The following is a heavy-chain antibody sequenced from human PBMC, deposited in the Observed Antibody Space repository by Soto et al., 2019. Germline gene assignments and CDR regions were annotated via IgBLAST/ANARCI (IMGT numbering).Heavy chain of an antibody. D-gene: IGHD5-12*01. V-gene: IGHV3-33*01. CDR3: ARPRRVATIGHPYYYGMDV. CDR2: IWYDGSNK. Sequence: QVQLVESGGGVVQPGRSLRLSCAASGFTFSSYGMHWVRQAPGKGLEWVGVIWYDGSNKYYADSVKGRFTISRDNSKNTLYLQMNSLRAEDTAVYYCARPRRVATIGHPYYYGMDVWGQGTTVTVSS. CDR1: GFTFSSYG. J-gene: IGHJ6*02.